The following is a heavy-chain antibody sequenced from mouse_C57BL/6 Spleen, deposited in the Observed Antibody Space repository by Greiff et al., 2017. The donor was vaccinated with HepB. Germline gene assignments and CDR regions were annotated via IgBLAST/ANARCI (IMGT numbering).Heavy chain of an antibody. CDR1: GYTFTSYW. J-gene: IGHJ2*01. D-gene: IGHD1-1*01. CDR2: IDPSDSYT. CDR3: ARKIYYGSSRVYYFDY. V-gene: IGHV1-59*01. Sequence: QVQLQQPGAELVRPGTSVKLSCKASGYTFTSYWMHWVKQRPGQGLEWIGVIDPSDSYTNYNQKFKGKATLTVDTSSSTAYMQLSSLTSEDSAVYYCARKIYYGSSRVYYFDYWGQGTTLTVSS.